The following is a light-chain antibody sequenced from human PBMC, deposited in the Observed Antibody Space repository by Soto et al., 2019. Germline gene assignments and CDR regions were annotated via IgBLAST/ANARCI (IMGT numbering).Light chain of an antibody. J-gene: IGLJ2*01. CDR1: SSNIGARYD. Sequence: QSVLTQPPSVSGAPGQRVTISCTGSSSNIGARYDVHWYQQLPGTAPKVLSYDNNNRPSGVPDRFSGSKSGTSASLAITGLQAEDEADYCCHSYDVSLGGPVFGGGTKLTVL. V-gene: IGLV1-40*01. CDR2: DNN. CDR3: HSYDVSLGGPV.